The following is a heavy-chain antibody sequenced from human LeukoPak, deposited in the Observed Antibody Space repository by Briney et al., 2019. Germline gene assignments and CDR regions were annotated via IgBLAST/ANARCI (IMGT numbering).Heavy chain of an antibody. D-gene: IGHD3-16*01. Sequence: PSETLSLTCTVSGGSISSSSYYWGWIRQPPGKGLEWIGSIYYSGSTYYNPSLKSRVTISVDTSKNQFSLKLSSVTAADTAVYYCARALGNSAFDIWGQGTMVTVSS. CDR2: IYYSGST. V-gene: IGHV4-39*01. CDR1: GGSISSSSYY. J-gene: IGHJ3*02. CDR3: ARALGNSAFDI.